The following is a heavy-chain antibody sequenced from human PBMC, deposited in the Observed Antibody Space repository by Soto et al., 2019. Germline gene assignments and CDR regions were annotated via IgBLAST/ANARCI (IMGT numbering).Heavy chain of an antibody. V-gene: IGHV4-39*01. Sequence: PSETLSLTCTVSGGSVTNSSYYWGWIRQSPGKGLEWIGSVYYRGRSYSKSSVKSRVTISVDTSKNRFSLSLNSVTASDTAVYFCVSQWTNVPNPASFDYWGPGDLVNVSS. CDR1: GGSVTNSSYY. CDR3: VSQWTNVPNPASFDY. J-gene: IGHJ4*02. CDR2: VYYRGRS. D-gene: IGHD2-2*01.